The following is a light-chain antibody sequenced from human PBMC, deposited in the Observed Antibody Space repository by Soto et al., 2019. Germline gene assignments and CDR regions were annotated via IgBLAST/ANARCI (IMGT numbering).Light chain of an antibody. V-gene: IGKV2-30*01. CDR2: KVS. J-gene: IGKJ1*01. CDR3: IESSRRPWA. CDR1: KSLEFRDGNSI. Sequence: TSSPLYPPVTLGQPASISCRSSKSLEFRDGNSILSWFQQKPGQSPRRLTYKVSNRESGVPDRCSGRGSGADYTLKTSRVEAEDVGVYDYIESSRRPWACGQGTKVEIK.